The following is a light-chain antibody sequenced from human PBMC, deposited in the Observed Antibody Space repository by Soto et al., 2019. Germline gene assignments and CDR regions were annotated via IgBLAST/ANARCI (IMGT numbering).Light chain of an antibody. V-gene: IGKV3-20*01. CDR1: QSVSSSH. CDR3: QQYGSSVT. CDR2: GTS. J-gene: IGKJ1*01. Sequence: VVLTQSPDTLSLSPGERATLSCWASQSVSSSHLGWYQQKPGQAPSLLIYGTSNRATGIPERFSGSGSGTDFTLTISRLEPEDFAVYFCQQYGSSVTFGQGTKVEIK.